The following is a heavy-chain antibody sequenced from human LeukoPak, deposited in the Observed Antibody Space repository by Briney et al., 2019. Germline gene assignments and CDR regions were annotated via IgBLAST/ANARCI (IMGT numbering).Heavy chain of an antibody. J-gene: IGHJ4*02. D-gene: IGHD2-21*02. Sequence: GWSLRLSCAASRFTFNNYAMKWVRQAPGKGLEWVSAISGSGRSTYYADSVKGRFTISRDKSINTLYLQMNSLRAEDTAVYYCVTSTCGGDCYSGFDQWGQGTLVTVSS. CDR2: ISGSGRST. V-gene: IGHV3-23*01. CDR1: RFTFNNYA. CDR3: VTSTCGGDCYSGFDQ.